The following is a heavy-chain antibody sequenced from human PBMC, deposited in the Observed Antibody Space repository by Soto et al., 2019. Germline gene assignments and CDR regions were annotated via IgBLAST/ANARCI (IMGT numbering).Heavy chain of an antibody. J-gene: IGHJ4*02. CDR1: GGSISSSNW. CDR2: IYHSGST. V-gene: IGHV4-4*02. CDR3: ARAPRDSWSGNDY. D-gene: IGHD6-13*01. Sequence: QVQLQESGPGLVKPSGTLSLTCAVSGGSISSSNWWSWVRQPPGKGLEWIGEIYHSGSTNYNPSLKSRVPLSVDNSKSQFALKLSSVTAADTAVYYCARAPRDSWSGNDYWGQGTLVTVSS.